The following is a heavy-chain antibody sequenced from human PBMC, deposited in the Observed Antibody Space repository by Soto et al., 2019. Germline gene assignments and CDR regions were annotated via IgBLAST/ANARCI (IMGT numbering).Heavy chain of an antibody. CDR2: IYYSGST. D-gene: IGHD2-2*01. V-gene: IGHV4-31*03. J-gene: IGHJ2*01. CDR3: AMSTGGAYWYFDV. Sequence: QVHLQETGPGLVKPSQTLSLSCTVSGGSSRSGGYYWGWIRQRPGQGLEWIGYIYYSGSTFYNPSLKRRVTISLDTSENQLSMKLTSVTAADTAIYYCAMSTGGAYWYFDVWGRGTLITVST. CDR1: GGSSRSGGYY.